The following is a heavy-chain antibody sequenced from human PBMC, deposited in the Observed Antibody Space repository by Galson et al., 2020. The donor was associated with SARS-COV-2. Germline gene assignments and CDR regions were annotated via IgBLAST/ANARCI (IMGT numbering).Heavy chain of an antibody. CDR3: ARDGDPYISGWPDY. CDR2: ISCYSGNT. Sequence: ASVKVSCKASGYTFNRYGISWVRQAPGQGLEWMGWISCYSGNTFCAQKLQGRVTMTTDTSTSTAYMELRSLGSDDTAVYYCARDGDPYISGWPDYWGQGTLVTVSS. D-gene: IGHD6-19*01. CDR1: GYTFNRYG. V-gene: IGHV1-18*01. J-gene: IGHJ4*02.